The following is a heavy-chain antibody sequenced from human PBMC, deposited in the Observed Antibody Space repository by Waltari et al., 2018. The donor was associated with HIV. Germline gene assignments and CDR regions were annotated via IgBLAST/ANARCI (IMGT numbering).Heavy chain of an antibody. CDR1: GFTFSNAW. CDR3: TTAPTTVTMDYAFDF. Sequence: LVESGGGLVKPGGSLRLSCAASGFTFSNAWMSWVRQAPGKGLEWVGRIKSKTDGGTTDYTAPVKGRFTISRDDSKDTLYLQMNSLKTEDTAVYYCTTAPTTVTMDYAFDFWGQGTRVTVSS. D-gene: IGHD4-17*01. J-gene: IGHJ3*01. CDR2: IKSKTDGGTT. V-gene: IGHV3-15*01.